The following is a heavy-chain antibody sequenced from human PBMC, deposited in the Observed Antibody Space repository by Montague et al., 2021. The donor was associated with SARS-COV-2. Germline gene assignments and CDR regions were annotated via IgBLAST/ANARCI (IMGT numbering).Heavy chain of an antibody. CDR3: ARGRTVTTFYYYYYYGMDV. Sequence: SETLSLTCAVYGGSFSGYYWSWIRKPPGKGLEWIGEINHSGSTNYNPSLKSRVTISVDTSKNQFSLKLSSVTAADTAVYYCARGRTVTTFYYYYYYGMDVWCQGTTVTVSS. CDR1: GGSFSGYY. J-gene: IGHJ6*02. CDR2: INHSGST. V-gene: IGHV4-34*01. D-gene: IGHD4-17*01.